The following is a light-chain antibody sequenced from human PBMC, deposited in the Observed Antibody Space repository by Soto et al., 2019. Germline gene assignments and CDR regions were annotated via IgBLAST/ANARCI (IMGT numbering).Light chain of an antibody. CDR2: EVS. CDR1: SSDIGTYDY. Sequence: QSVLTQPPSASGSPGQSVTISCTGTSSDIGTYDYDSWYQHLPDKAPKLIIYEVSKRPSGVPDRFSGSKSGNTASLTVSGLQAEDEGDYYCCSYGGGNNFYVFGTGTKLTVL. J-gene: IGLJ1*01. CDR3: CSYGGGNNFYV. V-gene: IGLV2-8*01.